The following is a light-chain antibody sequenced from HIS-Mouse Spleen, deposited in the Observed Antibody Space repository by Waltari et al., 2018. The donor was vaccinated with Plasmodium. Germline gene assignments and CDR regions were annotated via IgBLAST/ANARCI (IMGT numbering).Light chain of an antibody. CDR1: ALPKKY. CDR3: YSTGSSGKHRV. V-gene: IGLV3-10*01. J-gene: IGLJ3*02. CDR2: EAS. Sequence: SYELTQPPSVSVSPGQTARITCSGDALPKKYAYCYQQKSGQAPVLVSYEASKRPSGIPWRFSGSSSGTMATLTISGAQVEDEADYYCYSTGSSGKHRVFGGGTKLTVL.